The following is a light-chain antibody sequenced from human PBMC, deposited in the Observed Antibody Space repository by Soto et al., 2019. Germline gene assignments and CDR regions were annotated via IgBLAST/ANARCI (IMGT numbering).Light chain of an antibody. CDR2: GIS. CDR3: QQYVTSSPRT. CDR1: QYIDTR. Sequence: EIVLTQSPGTLSLSPGERATLSCRASQYIDTRLAWYQQKPGQAPRLLMYGISRRATGIPDRFSGSGSGTDFTLTITRLEPEDFAVYYCQQYVTSSPRTFGQGTKVDIK. V-gene: IGKV3-20*01. J-gene: IGKJ1*01.